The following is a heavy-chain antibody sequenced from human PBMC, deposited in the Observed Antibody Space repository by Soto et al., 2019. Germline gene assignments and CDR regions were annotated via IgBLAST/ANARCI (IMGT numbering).Heavy chain of an antibody. D-gene: IGHD1-26*01. J-gene: IGHJ3*02. Sequence: GGSRRLSCAASGFTFSSYAMHWVRQAPGKGLEWVAVISYDGSNKYYADSVKGRFTISRDNSKNTLYLQMNSLRAEDTAVYYCARDRGAVGATAFDIWGQGTMVTVSS. CDR2: ISYDGSNK. CDR1: GFTFSSYA. CDR3: ARDRGAVGATAFDI. V-gene: IGHV3-30*04.